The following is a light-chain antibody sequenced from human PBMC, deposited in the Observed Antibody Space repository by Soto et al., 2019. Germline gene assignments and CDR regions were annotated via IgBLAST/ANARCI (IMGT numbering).Light chain of an antibody. V-gene: IGKV3-20*01. Sequence: EIVLTQSPGTLSLSPGERATLSCRASQSVSSSFLAWYQQKPGQAPRLLIYGASSRATGIPDRFSGSGAGTHFPLTISGLEPEDFAVYYCQQYGSSPWTFGQGTKVVIK. CDR1: QSVSSSF. J-gene: IGKJ1*01. CDR3: QQYGSSPWT. CDR2: GAS.